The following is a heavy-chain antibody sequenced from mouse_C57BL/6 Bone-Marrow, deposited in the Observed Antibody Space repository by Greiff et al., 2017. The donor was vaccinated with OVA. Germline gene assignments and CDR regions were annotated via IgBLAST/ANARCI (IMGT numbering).Heavy chain of an antibody. V-gene: IGHV1-81*01. D-gene: IGHD3-2*02. J-gene: IGHJ2*01. CDR3: ARGAVRAY. CDR2: IYPRSGNT. CDR1: GYTFTSYG. Sequence: VKLQQSGAELARPGASVKLSCKASGYTFTSYGISWVKQRTGQGLEWIGEIYPRSGNTYYNEKFKGKATLTADKSSSTAYMQLRSLTSAASEVYSCARGAVRAYWGQGTTLTVSS.